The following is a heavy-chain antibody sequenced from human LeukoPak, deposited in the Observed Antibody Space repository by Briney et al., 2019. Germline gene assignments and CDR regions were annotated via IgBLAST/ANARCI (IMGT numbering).Heavy chain of an antibody. V-gene: IGHV3-43*02. CDR3: SKCVYSNSYYWLDS. D-gene: IGHD6-13*01. J-gene: IGHJ5*01. Sequence: GGSLRPSSPAAELTLADFGTHSARQAPGKGLEWVSLITGNGVSTYYADSVKGRFTISRDNSKNSLYLQINSLRTGDTALYYCSKCVYSNSYYWLDSWGQGTLVSVSS. CDR1: ELTLADFG. CDR2: ITGNGVST.